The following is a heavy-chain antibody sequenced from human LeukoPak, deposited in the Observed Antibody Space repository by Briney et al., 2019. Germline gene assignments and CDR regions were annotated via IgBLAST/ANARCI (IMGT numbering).Heavy chain of an antibody. Sequence: GGSLRLSCAASGFTFDDYGMSWVRQAPGKGLEWVSGINWNGGSTGYADSVRGRFTISRDNAKNSLYLQMNSLRAEDTALYYCARLAGSGSYEAFDIWGQGTMVTVSS. CDR3: ARLAGSGSYEAFDI. D-gene: IGHD3-10*01. CDR1: GFTFDDYG. CDR2: INWNGGST. V-gene: IGHV3-20*04. J-gene: IGHJ3*02.